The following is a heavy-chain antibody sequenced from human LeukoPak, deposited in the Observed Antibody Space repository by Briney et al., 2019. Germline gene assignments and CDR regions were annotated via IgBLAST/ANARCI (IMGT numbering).Heavy chain of an antibody. Sequence: SETLSLTCTVSGGSISSYYWSWIRQPPGKGLEWIGYIYYSGSTNYNPSLKSRVTISGDTSKNQLSLKLSSVTAADTAVYYCARDIISLGIVVVPAASNWFDPWGQGTLVTVSS. V-gene: IGHV4-59*12. D-gene: IGHD2-2*03. J-gene: IGHJ5*02. CDR1: GGSISSYY. CDR3: ARDIISLGIVVVPAASNWFDP. CDR2: IYYSGST.